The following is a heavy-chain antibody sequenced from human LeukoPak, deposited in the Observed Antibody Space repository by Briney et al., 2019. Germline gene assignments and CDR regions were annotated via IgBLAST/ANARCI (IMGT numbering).Heavy chain of an antibody. CDR2: IKQDGGEK. D-gene: IGHD3-10*01. Sequence: GGSLRLSCAGSGFTFSNHQMNWVRRAPGKGLEWVAKIKQDGGEKHYVDSVKGRFTISRDNATNSLYLQMNSLRVEDTAMYYCARWNYDSGSWVLDYWGQGTLVTVSS. J-gene: IGHJ4*02. CDR1: GFTFSNHQ. CDR3: ARWNYDSGSWVLDY. V-gene: IGHV3-7*05.